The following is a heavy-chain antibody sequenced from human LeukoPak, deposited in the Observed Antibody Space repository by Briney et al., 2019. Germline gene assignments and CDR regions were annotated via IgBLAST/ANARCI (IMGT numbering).Heavy chain of an antibody. V-gene: IGHV1-69*13. CDR1: GGTFSSYA. CDR2: IIPIFGTA. CDR3: RIATGDWYFDL. Sequence: ASVKVSCKASGGTFSSYAISWVRQAPGQGLEWMGGIIPIFGTANYAQKFQGRVTITADESTSTAYMELSSLRSEDTAVYYCRIATGDWYFDLWGRGTLVTVSS. D-gene: IGHD1-14*01. J-gene: IGHJ2*01.